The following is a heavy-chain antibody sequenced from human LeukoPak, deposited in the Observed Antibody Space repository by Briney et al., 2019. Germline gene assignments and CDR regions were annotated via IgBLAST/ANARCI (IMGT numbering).Heavy chain of an antibody. CDR2: INPSGGST. D-gene: IGHD6-13*01. Sequence: GASVKVSCKASGYTFTSYYMHWVRQAPGQGLEWMGIINPSGGSTSYAQKFQGRVTMTRDTSTSTVYMELSSLRSEDTAVYYCARESGHSSSWDFSFDYWGQGTLVTVSS. CDR1: GYTFTSYY. CDR3: ARESGHSSSWDFSFDY. V-gene: IGHV1-46*01. J-gene: IGHJ4*02.